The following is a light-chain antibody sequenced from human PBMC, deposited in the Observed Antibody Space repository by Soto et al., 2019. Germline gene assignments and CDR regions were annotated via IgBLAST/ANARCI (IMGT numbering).Light chain of an antibody. CDR3: QQSYSTPIA. CDR1: QSISSY. CDR2: AAS. V-gene: IGKV1-39*01. J-gene: IGKJ5*01. Sequence: DIQMTQSPFSLSASVGDRVTITCRASQSISSYLNWYQQKPGKAPNLLIYAASSLQSGVPSRFSGSGSGTDFTLTISSLQPEDFANYYCQQSYSTPIAFGQGTRLEIK.